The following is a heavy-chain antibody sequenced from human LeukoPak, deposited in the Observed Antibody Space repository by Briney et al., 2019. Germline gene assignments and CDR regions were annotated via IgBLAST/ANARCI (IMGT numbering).Heavy chain of an antibody. CDR3: ANIQLWKTTGPLDC. J-gene: IGHJ4*02. D-gene: IGHD5-18*01. CDR2: ISGSGGSA. Sequence: QPGGSLRLSCAASGFTFSSYAMSWVRQAPGKGLEWVSAISGSGGSAYYADSVKGRFTISRDNSKNTLYLQMNSLRAEDTAVYYCANIQLWKTTGPLDCWGQGTLVTVSS. V-gene: IGHV3-23*01. CDR1: GFTFSSYA.